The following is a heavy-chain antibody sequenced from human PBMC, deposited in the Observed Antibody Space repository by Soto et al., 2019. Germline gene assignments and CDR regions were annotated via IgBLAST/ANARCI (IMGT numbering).Heavy chain of an antibody. CDR3: ARGGGSGWYDY. J-gene: IGHJ4*02. V-gene: IGHV4-34*01. D-gene: IGHD6-19*01. Sequence: QVQLQQWGAGLLKPSETLSLTCAVYGGSFSGYYWSWIRQPPGKGLEWIGEINHSGSTNYNPSLTSRVTISVDTAKNQFSLKLSSVTAADTAVYYCARGGGSGWYDYWGQGTLVTVSS. CDR2: INHSGST. CDR1: GGSFSGYY.